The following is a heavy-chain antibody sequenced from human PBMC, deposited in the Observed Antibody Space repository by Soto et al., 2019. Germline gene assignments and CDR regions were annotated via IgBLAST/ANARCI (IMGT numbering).Heavy chain of an antibody. D-gene: IGHD3-22*01. CDR1: GFTFSSYG. CDR2: IWYDGSNK. V-gene: IGHV3-33*01. Sequence: GGSLRLSCAASGFTFSSYGMHWVRQAPGKGLEWVAVIWYDGSNKYYADSVKGRFTISRDNSKNTLYLQMNSLRAEDTAVYYCARDSEEFYDSSGYSMAEIDYWGQGTLVTVPS. J-gene: IGHJ4*02. CDR3: ARDSEEFYDSSGYSMAEIDY.